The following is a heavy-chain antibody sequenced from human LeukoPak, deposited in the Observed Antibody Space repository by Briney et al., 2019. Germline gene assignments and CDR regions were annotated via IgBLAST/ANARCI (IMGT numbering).Heavy chain of an antibody. Sequence: GGSLRLSCAASGFTFDDYGMSWVRQAPGKGLEWVSSISGSGGSTYYADSVKGRFTISRDNSKNTLYLQMNSLRAEDTAIYYCTKPARINAFDIWGQGTMVTVSS. CDR3: TKPARINAFDI. J-gene: IGHJ3*02. D-gene: IGHD1-14*01. CDR2: ISGSGGST. V-gene: IGHV3-23*01. CDR1: GFTFDDYG.